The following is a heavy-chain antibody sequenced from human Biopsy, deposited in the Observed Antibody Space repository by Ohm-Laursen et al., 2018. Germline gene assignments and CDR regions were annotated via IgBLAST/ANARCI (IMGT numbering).Heavy chain of an antibody. J-gene: IGHJ6*02. CDR3: ARPMSRVVAYGMDV. CDR1: GLRFSMYA. V-gene: IGHV3-23*01. D-gene: IGHD2-15*01. CDR2: IGGSGIGT. Sequence: SLRLSCTASGLRFSMYAMSWVRQAPGKGLEWVSAIGGSGIGTYYADSVKGRFTISRDDSKNTVYLQMNSLRVEDRAVYYCARPMSRVVAYGMDVWGQGTTVTVSS.